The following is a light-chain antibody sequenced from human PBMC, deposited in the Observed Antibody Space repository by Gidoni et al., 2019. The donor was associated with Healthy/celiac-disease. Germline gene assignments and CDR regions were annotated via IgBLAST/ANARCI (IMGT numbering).Light chain of an antibody. CDR1: SSDVVGYNY. CDR2: EVS. J-gene: IGLJ2*01. Sequence: QSALTQPASVSGSPGQSITISCTGTSSDVVGYNYVSWYQQHPGKAPKLMIYEVSNRPSGVSNRFSGSKSGNTASLTISGLQAEDEADYYCSSYTSSSTLVVFGGGTKLTVL. V-gene: IGLV2-14*01. CDR3: SSYTSSSTLVV.